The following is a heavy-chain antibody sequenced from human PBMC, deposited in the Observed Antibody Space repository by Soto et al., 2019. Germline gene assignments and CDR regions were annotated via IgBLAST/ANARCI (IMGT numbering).Heavy chain of an antibody. Sequence: QVQLQESGPGLVKPSETLSLTCTVSGGSISSYYWSWIRQPPGKGLEWIGYIYYSGSTNYNPSLKRRVTISVATHKKPFSLMLSSVTAADTAVYYCARRYGGNLDYWGQGTLVTVSS. CDR3: ARRYGGNLDY. CDR2: IYYSGST. D-gene: IGHD2-15*01. CDR1: GGSISSYY. V-gene: IGHV4-59*08. J-gene: IGHJ4*02.